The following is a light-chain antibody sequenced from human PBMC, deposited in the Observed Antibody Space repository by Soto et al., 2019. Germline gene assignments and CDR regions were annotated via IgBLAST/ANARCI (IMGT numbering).Light chain of an antibody. J-gene: IGKJ1*01. CDR1: QSVSSN. CDR3: QHYNNWPT. Sequence: EIVMTQSPATLSVSPGERATLSCSASQSVSSNLAWYQQKPGQAHRLLIYGASTRATGIPARFSGSGSGTEFTHTISRLQPEDFAGYYCQHYNNWPTFGKGTKVDI. CDR2: GAS. V-gene: IGKV3-15*01.